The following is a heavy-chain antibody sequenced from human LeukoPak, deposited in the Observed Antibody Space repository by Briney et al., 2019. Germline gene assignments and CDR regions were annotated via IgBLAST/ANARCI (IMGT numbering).Heavy chain of an antibody. CDR2: ISSSSSYI. CDR3: ARDEAPNYDFWSGYRRGTNWYFDL. J-gene: IGHJ2*01. Sequence: GGSLRLSCAASGFTFSSYSMNWVRQAPGKGLEWVSSISSSSSYIYYAHSVKGGFTISRDNAKNSLYLQMNSLRAEDTAVYYCARDEAPNYDFWSGYRRGTNWYFDLWGRGTLVTVSS. D-gene: IGHD3-3*01. CDR1: GFTFSSYS. V-gene: IGHV3-21*01.